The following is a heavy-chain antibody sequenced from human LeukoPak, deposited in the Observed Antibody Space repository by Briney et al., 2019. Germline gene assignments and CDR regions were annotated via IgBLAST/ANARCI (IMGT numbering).Heavy chain of an antibody. CDR1: GFRVRSDH. D-gene: IGHD3-10*01. CDR2: FHTEGSV. Sequence: GGSLRLSSAASGFRVRSDHMNSVRQAPGEGLEWVSLFHTEGSVYYTESVKGRFIISRDYSKCTVYLQMSSLRAEERAVYSCAKGRGGDWGEGTLVSASS. V-gene: IGHV3-66*01. J-gene: IGHJ4*02. CDR3: AKGRGGD.